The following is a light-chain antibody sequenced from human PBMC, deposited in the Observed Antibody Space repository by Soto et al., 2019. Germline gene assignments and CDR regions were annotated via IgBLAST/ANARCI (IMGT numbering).Light chain of an antibody. V-gene: IGKV3-20*01. CDR2: GAS. Sequence: EIVLTQSPGTVSLSPGERATLSCRASQSVSRSYFAWYQQKPGQAPRLLIYGASSRATGVPDRFSGSGSGTEFTLTIRRLEPEDFAVYYCQQYGSSPYTFGQGTKLEIK. J-gene: IGKJ2*01. CDR3: QQYGSSPYT. CDR1: QSVSRSY.